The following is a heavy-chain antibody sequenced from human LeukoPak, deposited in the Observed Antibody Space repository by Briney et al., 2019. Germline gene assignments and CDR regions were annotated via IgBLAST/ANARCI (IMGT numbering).Heavy chain of an antibody. Sequence: ASVKVSCKASGYTFTGYYMHWVRQAPGQGLEWMGWINPNSGGTNYAQKFQGRVTMTRDTSISTAYMELSRLRSDDTAVYYCARARSTIVVVPAAHQPNWFDPWGQGTLVTVSS. CDR2: INPNSGGT. CDR3: ARARSTIVVVPAAHQPNWFDP. CDR1: GYTFTGYY. J-gene: IGHJ5*02. D-gene: IGHD2-2*01. V-gene: IGHV1-2*02.